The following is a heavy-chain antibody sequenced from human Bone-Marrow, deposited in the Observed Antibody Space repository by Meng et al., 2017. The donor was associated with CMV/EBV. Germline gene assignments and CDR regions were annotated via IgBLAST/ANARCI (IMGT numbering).Heavy chain of an antibody. D-gene: IGHD6-6*01. CDR3: ARGGSRSIAAPQVRPELYGMDV. V-gene: IGHV3-13*01. CDR1: GFTFNTYD. Sequence: GGSLRLSCAASGFTFNTYDMHWVRQTTGEGLEWVSAIGTAGDTYYPGSVKGRFTISRENAKNSLYLQMNSLRAGDTAVYYCARGGSRSIAAPQVRPELYGMDVWGQGPTVTVCS. J-gene: IGHJ6*01. CDR2: IGTAGDT.